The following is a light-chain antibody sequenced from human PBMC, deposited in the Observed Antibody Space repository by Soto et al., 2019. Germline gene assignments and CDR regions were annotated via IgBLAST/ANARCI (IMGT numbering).Light chain of an antibody. CDR3: NSYAGNSWV. Sequence: QSALTEPPSASGSPGQPVTISCTGTRSDVGGYNRVSWYQHHAGKAPKLIIYEVFNRPSGVPDRFSGSKSGNTASLTVSGLQAEDEADYYCNSYAGNSWVFGGGTKLTVL. CDR2: EVF. J-gene: IGLJ3*02. CDR1: RSDVGGYNR. V-gene: IGLV2-8*01.